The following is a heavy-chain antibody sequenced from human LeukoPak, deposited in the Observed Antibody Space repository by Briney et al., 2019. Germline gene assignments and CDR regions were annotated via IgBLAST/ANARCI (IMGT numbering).Heavy chain of an antibody. D-gene: IGHD3-10*01. CDR1: GFTFDDFA. J-gene: IGHJ6*03. V-gene: IGHV3-9*01. Sequence: PGRSLRLSCAASGFTFDDFAMHWVRQAPGKGLEGVSGINWNSGTIAYAVSVKGRFTISRDNAKNSLYLQMNSLRADDTALYYCVKEGEMGQNYYGSGRYYYYMDVWGKGTMVTVSS. CDR3: VKEGEMGQNYYGSGRYYYYMDV. CDR2: INWNSGTI.